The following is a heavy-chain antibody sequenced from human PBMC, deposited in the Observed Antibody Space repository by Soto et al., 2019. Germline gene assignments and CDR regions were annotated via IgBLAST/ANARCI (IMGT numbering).Heavy chain of an antibody. CDR2: IYYSGST. D-gene: IGHD5-18*01. CDR3: AREADSYGHRDDAFDI. Sequence: PSETLSLTCTVSGGSISSYYWSWLRQPPGKGLEWIGYIYYSGSTNYNPSLKSRVTISVDTSKNQFSLKLSSVTAADTAVYYCAREADSYGHRDDAFDIWGQGTMVTVSS. V-gene: IGHV4-59*01. CDR1: GGSISSYY. J-gene: IGHJ3*02.